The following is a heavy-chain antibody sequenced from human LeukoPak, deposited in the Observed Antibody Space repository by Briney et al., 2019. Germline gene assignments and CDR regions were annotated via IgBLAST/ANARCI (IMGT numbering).Heavy chain of an antibody. CDR2: ISGSGGST. CDR1: GGSISSYY. V-gene: IGHV3-23*01. Sequence: PSETLSLTCTVSGGSISSYYWSWIRQPPGKGLEWVSAISGSGGSTYYADSVKGRFTISRDNSKNTLYLQMNSLRAEDTAVYYCAKDPDPMTTVTTAYFDYWGQGTLVTVSS. D-gene: IGHD4-11*01. J-gene: IGHJ4*02. CDR3: AKDPDPMTTVTTAYFDY.